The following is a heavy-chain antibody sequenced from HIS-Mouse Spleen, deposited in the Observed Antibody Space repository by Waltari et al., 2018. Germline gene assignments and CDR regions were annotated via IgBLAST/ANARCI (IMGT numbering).Heavy chain of an antibody. CDR2: INPNSGGT. D-gene: IGHD5-12*01. Sequence: QVQLVQSGAEVKKPGASVKVSCNASGYTFTGYYMHWVRQAPGQGLEWMGGINPNSGGTNYAQKFQGRGTMTRDTSISTAYMELSRLRSDDTAVYYCAREPLRDGYNSYYYYGMDVWGQGTTVTVSS. CDR1: GYTFTGYY. V-gene: IGHV1-2*02. CDR3: AREPLRDGYNSYYYYGMDV. J-gene: IGHJ6*02.